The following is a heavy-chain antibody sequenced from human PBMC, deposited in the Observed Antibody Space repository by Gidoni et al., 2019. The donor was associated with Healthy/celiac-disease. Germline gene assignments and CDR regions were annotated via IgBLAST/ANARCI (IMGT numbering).Heavy chain of an antibody. CDR2: IIPIFGKA. CDR1: VGTFSSYA. V-gene: IGHV1-69*01. D-gene: IGHD1-26*01. J-gene: IGHJ4*02. CDR3: ARGGSVGATTAGFDY. Sequence: QVQLVQPVAEVKKPGSSVTVSCKASVGTFSSYAISWARQSPGPGLEWMGGIIPIFGKAHYGQKFQGRVTITADESTSTAYMELSSLRSEDTAVYYCARGGSVGATTAGFDYWGQGTLVTVSS.